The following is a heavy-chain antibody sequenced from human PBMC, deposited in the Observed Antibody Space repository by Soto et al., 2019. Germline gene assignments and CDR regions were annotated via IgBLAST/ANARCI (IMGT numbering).Heavy chain of an antibody. V-gene: IGHV4-39*01. Sequence: QLQLQESGPGLVKPSETLSLTCTVSGGSISSSSYYWGWIRQPPGKGLEWIGSIYYSGSTYYNPSLKSRVTISVDTSKNQFSLKLSSVTAADTAVYYCANIVVVPAAIPLGDWGQGTLVTVSS. CDR1: GGSISSSSYY. D-gene: IGHD2-2*01. CDR2: IYYSGST. CDR3: ANIVVVPAAIPLGD. J-gene: IGHJ4*02.